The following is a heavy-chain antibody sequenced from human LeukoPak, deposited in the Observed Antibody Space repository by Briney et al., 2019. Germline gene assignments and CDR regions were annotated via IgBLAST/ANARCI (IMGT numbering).Heavy chain of an antibody. Sequence: SETLSLTCTVSGGSISSGDFYWSWIRQPPGKGQEWIGYIYYSGSTYYNPPLKSRVTISVDTSKNEFSLKLSTVTAADTAVYYCARALGYCGSTKCNYGLDVWGQGTTVTVSS. J-gene: IGHJ6*02. CDR3: ARALGYCGSTKCNYGLDV. CDR2: IYYSGST. V-gene: IGHV4-30-4*01. D-gene: IGHD2-2*01. CDR1: GGSISSGDFY.